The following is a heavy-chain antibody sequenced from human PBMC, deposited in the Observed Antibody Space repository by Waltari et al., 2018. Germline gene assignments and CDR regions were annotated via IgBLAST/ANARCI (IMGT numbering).Heavy chain of an antibody. CDR3: ARDLVEYYDSSGYYYGDY. CDR1: GGTFSSYA. Sequence: QVQLVQSGAEVKKPGSSVKVSCKASGGTFSSYAISWVRQAPGQGLEWMGGIIPILGIANYAQKFKGRVTITADKSTSTAYMELSSLRSEDTAVYYCARDLVEYYDSSGYYYGDYWGQGTLVTVSS. V-gene: IGHV1-69*10. CDR2: IIPILGIA. J-gene: IGHJ4*02. D-gene: IGHD3-22*01.